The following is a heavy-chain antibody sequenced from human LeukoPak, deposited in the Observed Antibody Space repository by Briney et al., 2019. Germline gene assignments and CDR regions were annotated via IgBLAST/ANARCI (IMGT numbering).Heavy chain of an antibody. J-gene: IGHJ6*02. D-gene: IGHD2-15*01. CDR1: AFTFSTYG. CDR2: ITYDGKNK. V-gene: IGHV3-30*05. Sequence: GKSLRLSCAASAFTFSTYGIHWVRQAPGKGLKCVAVITYDGKNKSYTDSVKGRFTISRDNSKSTLYLQMNSMRVEDTAVYYCARDGAEVNRGWHRKYYYHGMDVWGQGTTVTVSS. CDR3: ARDGAEVNRGWHRKYYYHGMDV.